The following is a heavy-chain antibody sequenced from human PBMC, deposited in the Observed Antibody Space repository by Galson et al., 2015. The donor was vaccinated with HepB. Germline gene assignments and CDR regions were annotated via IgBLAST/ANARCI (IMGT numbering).Heavy chain of an antibody. CDR2: IIPMFGTT. CDR1: GGTFSSYA. Sequence: SVKVSCKASGGTFSSYAINWVRQAPGQGLEWMGGIIPMFGTTNYADSLKGRFTISRDNSKNTVYLHISSLRVEDTAVYYCASSYCTGGSCYFDDWGQGTLLTVSS. V-gene: IGHV1-69*05. J-gene: IGHJ4*02. CDR3: ASSYCTGGSCYFDD. D-gene: IGHD2-15*01.